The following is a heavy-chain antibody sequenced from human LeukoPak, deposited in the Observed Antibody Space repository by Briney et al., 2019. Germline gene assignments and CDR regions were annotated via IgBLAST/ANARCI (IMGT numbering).Heavy chain of an antibody. Sequence: SQTLSLTCTVSGGSISSGSYYWSWIRQPAGKGLEWIGRIYTSGSTNYNPSLKSRVTISVDTPKNQFSLKLSSVTAADTAVYYCASMYYDFWSGYPHDAFDIWGQGTMVTVSS. CDR1: GGSISSGSYY. D-gene: IGHD3-3*01. CDR2: IYTSGST. CDR3: ASMYYDFWSGYPHDAFDI. J-gene: IGHJ3*02. V-gene: IGHV4-61*02.